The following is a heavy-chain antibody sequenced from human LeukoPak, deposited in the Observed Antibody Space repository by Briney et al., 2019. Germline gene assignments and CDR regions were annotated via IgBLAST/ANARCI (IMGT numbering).Heavy chain of an antibody. Sequence: TSETLSLTCAVYGGSFSGSYWSWIRQPPGKGLEWIGQINHSGDTNYNPSLKSRVTISVDTSKNQFSLNLNSVTAADTAVFYCARSATVTTGLFDYWGQGTLVTVSS. CDR3: ARSATVTTGLFDY. J-gene: IGHJ4*02. CDR1: GGSFSGSY. CDR2: INHSGDT. D-gene: IGHD4-17*01. V-gene: IGHV4-34*01.